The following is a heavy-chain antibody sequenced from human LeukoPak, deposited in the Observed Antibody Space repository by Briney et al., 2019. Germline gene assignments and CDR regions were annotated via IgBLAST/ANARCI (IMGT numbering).Heavy chain of an antibody. V-gene: IGHV3-33*06. CDR2: IWYDGSNK. J-gene: IGHJ6*03. CDR1: GFTFSSYG. Sequence: GGSLRLSCAASGFTFSSYGMHWVRQAPGKGLEWVAVIWYDGSNKYYADSVKGRFTISRDNSKNTLYLQMNSLRAEDTAVYYCAKSAMTDCSSTSCYTGGYYYMDVWGKGTTVTVSS. CDR3: AKSAMTDCSSTSCYTGGYYYMDV. D-gene: IGHD2-2*02.